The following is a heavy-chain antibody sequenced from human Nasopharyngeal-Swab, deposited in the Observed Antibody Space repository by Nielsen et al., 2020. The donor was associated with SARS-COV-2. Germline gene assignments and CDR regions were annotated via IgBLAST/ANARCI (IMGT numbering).Heavy chain of an antibody. CDR2: ISYDGANK. V-gene: IGHV3-30-3*01. Sequence: VRQAPGKGLEWVGLISYDGANKHYADSVKGRISISRNNSPNTLYLEMTPLRPEDTAIYYCARVSSKRFTFDSWGQGALVTVSS. J-gene: IGHJ4*02. CDR3: ARVSSKRFTFDS. D-gene: IGHD3-16*01.